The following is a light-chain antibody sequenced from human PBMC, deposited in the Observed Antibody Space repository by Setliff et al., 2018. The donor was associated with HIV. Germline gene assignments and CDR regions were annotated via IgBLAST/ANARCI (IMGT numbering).Light chain of an antibody. CDR3: AAWDDSLSGLYV. CDR1: SSNIGINY. CDR2: SNN. V-gene: IGLV1-47*01. Sequence: SALAQPPSASGTPGQRVTISCSGSSSNIGINYVYWYQQLPGTAPKLLIYSNNQRPSGVPDRFSGSKSGTSASLAISGLRSEDEADYYCAAWDDSLSGLYVFGAGTKV. J-gene: IGLJ1*01.